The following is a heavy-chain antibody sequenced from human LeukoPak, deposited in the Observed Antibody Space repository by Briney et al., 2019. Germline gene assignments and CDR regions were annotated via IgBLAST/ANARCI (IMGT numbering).Heavy chain of an antibody. Sequence: SETLSLTCTVSGGSISSYYWSWIRQPPGKGLEWIGYIYYSGSTNYNPSLKSRVTISVDTSKNQFSLKLSSVTAADTAVYYCARHYCSSTSCYTFDYWGQGTLVTVSS. CDR3: ARHYCSSTSCYTFDY. V-gene: IGHV4-59*01. CDR2: IYYSGST. CDR1: GGSISSYY. J-gene: IGHJ4*02. D-gene: IGHD2-2*02.